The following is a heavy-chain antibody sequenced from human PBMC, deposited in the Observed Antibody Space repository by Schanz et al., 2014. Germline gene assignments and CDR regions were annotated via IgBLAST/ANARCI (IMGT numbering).Heavy chain of an antibody. J-gene: IGHJ4*02. CDR3: AKERDITGWNHGDY. CDR1: GFTFSSYG. Sequence: EVQLVESGGGLVKPGGSLRLSCAASGFTFSSYGMNWVRQAPGKGLEWVSYISSSSSYIYYADSMKGRFTISRDNAKNSLYLQMNSLRAEDTAVYHCAKERDITGWNHGDYWGQGTLVTVSS. CDR2: ISSSSSYI. V-gene: IGHV3-21*01. D-gene: IGHD6-19*01.